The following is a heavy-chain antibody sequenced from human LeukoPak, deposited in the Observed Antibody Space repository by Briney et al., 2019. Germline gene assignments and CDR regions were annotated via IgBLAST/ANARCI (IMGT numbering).Heavy chain of an antibody. Sequence: PSETLSLTCTVSGGSISSGSYDWYWIRQPAGKGLEWIGHIYTSGSSNYSPSLKSRVTISVDTSKNQFSLKLTSVTAADTAVYYCTKGRGIWGQGTLVTVSS. CDR3: TKGRGI. D-gene: IGHD3-10*01. CDR1: GGSISSGSYD. J-gene: IGHJ4*02. V-gene: IGHV4-61*09. CDR2: IYTSGSS.